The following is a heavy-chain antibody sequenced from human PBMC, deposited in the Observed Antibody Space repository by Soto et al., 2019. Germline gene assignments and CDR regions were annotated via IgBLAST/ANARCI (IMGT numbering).Heavy chain of an antibody. CDR2: NRDKANSYTT. V-gene: IGHV3-72*01. D-gene: IGHD1-26*01. J-gene: IGHJ4*02. Sequence: GGSLRLSCAVSGFTFSDHYIDWVRQAPGKGLEWVGRNRDKANSYTTEYAATVKGKVTISRDDSKNSLYLQMNSLKTEDTAVYYCARVCGRDYFDNWGQGTLVTVSS. CDR3: ARVCGRDYFDN. CDR1: GFTFSDHY.